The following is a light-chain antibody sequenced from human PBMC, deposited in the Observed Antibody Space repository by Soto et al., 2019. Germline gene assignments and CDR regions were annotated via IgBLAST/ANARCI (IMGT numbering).Light chain of an antibody. J-gene: IGLJ2*01. CDR1: SSDVGDYNY. CDR2: DVG. CDR3: SSYRAGSTVDVL. Sequence: QSVLTQPASVSGSPGQSITISCTGTSSDVGDYNYVSWYQHHPGKAPKLLIYDVGDRPSGVSNRFSGSKSDNTASLTISGLQAEDEGDYYSSSYRAGSTVDVLFGGGTKLTVL. V-gene: IGLV2-14*03.